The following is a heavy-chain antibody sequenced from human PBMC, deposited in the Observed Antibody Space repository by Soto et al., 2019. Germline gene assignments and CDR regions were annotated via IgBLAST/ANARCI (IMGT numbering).Heavy chain of an antibody. J-gene: IGHJ4*02. Sequence: GGSLRLSCAASGFSFSSYGMHWVRQAPGKGLEWVAMISYDGTDEYYADSVKGRFTISRDNSKNAVYLQMNSLRAEDTGVYYCTTDYYGSGSYYNVLTFDHWGQGTLVTVSS. V-gene: IGHV3-30*03. CDR3: TTDYYGSGSYYNVLTFDH. D-gene: IGHD3-10*01. CDR2: ISYDGTDE. CDR1: GFSFSSYG.